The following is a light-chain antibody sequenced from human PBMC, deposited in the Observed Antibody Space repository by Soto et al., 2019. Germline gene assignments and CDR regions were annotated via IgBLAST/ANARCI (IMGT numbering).Light chain of an antibody. J-gene: IGKJ2*01. V-gene: IGKV3-20*01. CDR1: QSLSSNN. CDR3: QQYGSSSYT. CDR2: GAS. Sequence: PGGRATLSCRASQSLSSNNLAWFQQKPGQAPRLLIYGASYRATGIPDRFSGSGSGTDFTLTISRLEPEDFAVYYCQQYGSSSYTFGLGTKLEIK.